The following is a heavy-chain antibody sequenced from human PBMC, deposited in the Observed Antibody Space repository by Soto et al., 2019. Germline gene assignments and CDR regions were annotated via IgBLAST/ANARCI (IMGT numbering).Heavy chain of an antibody. J-gene: IGHJ4*02. CDR1: GGSISSRSHY. V-gene: IGHV4-39*01. D-gene: IGHD3-3*01. Sequence: QLLLQVSGQELVKPSETLSLTCTVSGGSISSRSHYWGWIRQSPGKHLEWIGSSFYRGSTHYNPSLKTRVTISVDTSKNQVSLKLYSVTAADTAVYYCATADGFGVVTPFFEYWGQGILVTVSS. CDR2: SFYRGST. CDR3: ATADGFGVVTPFFEY.